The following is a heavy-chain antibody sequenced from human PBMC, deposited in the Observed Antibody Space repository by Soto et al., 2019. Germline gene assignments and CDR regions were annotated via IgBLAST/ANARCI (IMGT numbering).Heavy chain of an antibody. V-gene: IGHV4-59*01. Sequence: SETLSLTCSVSAGSMRNYYWSWIRQPPGKGLEWIGNVDGSGTTKYNPSLRSRVTISVDTSTNQFSLKLSSVIAADTAVYYCSRDVSCSGGSCYPNDWFDPWGQGTLVTVSS. CDR3: SRDVSCSGGSCYPNDWFDP. J-gene: IGHJ5*02. CDR2: VDGSGTT. CDR1: AGSMRNYY. D-gene: IGHD2-15*01.